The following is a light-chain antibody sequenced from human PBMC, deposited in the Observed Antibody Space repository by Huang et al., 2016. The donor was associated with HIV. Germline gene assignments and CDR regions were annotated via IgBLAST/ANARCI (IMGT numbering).Light chain of an antibody. CDR2: AAS. J-gene: IGKJ2*01. V-gene: IGKV3-15*01. CDR1: QTVSTN. CDR3: QQYYSWPYT. Sequence: EIVMTQSPATLSVSPAKRATLSCRASQTVSTNLAWYQQKPGQAPRLLIFAASTRATGTAARFRGSGSGTEFTLTISSLESEDFALYYCQQYYSWPYTFGQGTRLEIK.